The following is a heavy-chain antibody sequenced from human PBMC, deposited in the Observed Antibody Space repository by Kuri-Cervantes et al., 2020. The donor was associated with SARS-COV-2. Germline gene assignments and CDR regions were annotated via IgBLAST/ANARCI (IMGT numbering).Heavy chain of an antibody. D-gene: IGHD6-19*01. CDR2: IIPILGIA. J-gene: IGHJ4*02. Sequence: SVKVSCKASGGTFSSYAISWVRQAPGQGLEWMGRIIPILGIANYAQKFQGRVTITADESTSTAYMELSSLRSEDTAVYYCARGIAVAGMFDYWGQGILVTVSS. CDR1: GGTFSSYA. CDR3: ARGIAVAGMFDY. V-gene: IGHV1-69*04.